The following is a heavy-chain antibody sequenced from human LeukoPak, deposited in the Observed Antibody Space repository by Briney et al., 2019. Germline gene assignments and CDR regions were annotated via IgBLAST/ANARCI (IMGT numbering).Heavy chain of an antibody. D-gene: IGHD3-9*01. V-gene: IGHV3-30*04. Sequence: PGGSLRLSCAASGFTFSSYAMHWVRQAPGKGLEWVAVISYDGSNKYYADSVKGRFTISRDNSKNTLYLQMNSLRAEDTAVYYCAREDTYYDILTGTETTGFDPWGQGTLVAVSS. CDR2: ISYDGSNK. J-gene: IGHJ5*02. CDR1: GFTFSSYA. CDR3: AREDTYYDILTGTETTGFDP.